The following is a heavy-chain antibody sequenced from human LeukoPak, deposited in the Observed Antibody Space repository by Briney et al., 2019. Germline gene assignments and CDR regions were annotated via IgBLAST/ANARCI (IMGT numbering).Heavy chain of an antibody. CDR3: ARDYYDSSGYYCGNDY. J-gene: IGHJ4*02. V-gene: IGHV3-21*01. CDR2: ISGSSSYI. CDR1: GFTFSSYN. D-gene: IGHD3-22*01. Sequence: GGSLRLSCAASGFTFSSYNMNWVRQAPGKGLEWVSSISGSSSYIYYADSVKGRFTISRDNAKNSLYLQMNSLRAEDTAVYYCARDYYDSSGYYCGNDYWGQGTLVTVSS.